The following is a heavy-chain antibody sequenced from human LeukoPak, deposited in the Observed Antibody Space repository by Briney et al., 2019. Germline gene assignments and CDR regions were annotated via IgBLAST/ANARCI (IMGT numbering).Heavy chain of an antibody. D-gene: IGHD3-10*01. CDR3: ARGIVYGSGSYYKAYYFDS. V-gene: IGHV4-34*01. CDR1: GGSFSGYY. J-gene: IGHJ4*02. Sequence: SETLSLTCAVYGGSFSGYYWSWIRQPPGKGLGWIGEINHSGSTNYNPSLASRVTVSVDTSKNQFSLNLTSVTAADTAGYFCARGIVYGSGSYYKAYYFDSWGQGALVTVSS. CDR2: INHSGST.